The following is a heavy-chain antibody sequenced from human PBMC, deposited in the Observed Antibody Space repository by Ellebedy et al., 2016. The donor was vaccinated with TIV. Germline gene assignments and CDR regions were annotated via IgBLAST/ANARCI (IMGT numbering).Heavy chain of an antibody. CDR3: ARDRADYGDPQGYYYYGMDV. Sequence: MPSETLSLTCTVSGGSISSGDYYWSWIRQPPGKGLEWIGYIYYSGSTYYNPSLKSRVTISVDTSKNQFSLKLSSVTAADTAVYYCARDRADYGDPQGYYYYGMDVWGQGTTVTVSS. CDR2: IYYSGST. CDR1: GGSISSGDYY. J-gene: IGHJ6*02. V-gene: IGHV4-30-4*01. D-gene: IGHD4-17*01.